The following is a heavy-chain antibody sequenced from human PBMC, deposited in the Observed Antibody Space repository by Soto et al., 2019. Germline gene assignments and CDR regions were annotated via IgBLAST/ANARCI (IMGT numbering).Heavy chain of an antibody. Sequence: QVQLVQSGAEVKKPGSSVKVSCKASGYTFISYGISWVRQAPGQGLEWMGWISAYNDYTNYAQKLQGRVTTTTDTSRRIAYLEGRGLSCDETAVYYCAREGYYSVSGSYSPPRYYGMDVWGQGTTVTVSS. V-gene: IGHV1-18*01. D-gene: IGHD3-10*01. CDR1: GYTFISYG. CDR2: ISAYNDYT. CDR3: AREGYYSVSGSYSPPRYYGMDV. J-gene: IGHJ6*02.